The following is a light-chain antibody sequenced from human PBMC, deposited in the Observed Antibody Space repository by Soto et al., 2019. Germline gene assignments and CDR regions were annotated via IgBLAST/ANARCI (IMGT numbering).Light chain of an antibody. CDR2: EVS. J-gene: IGLJ2*01. CDR1: SSDVGGYNF. CDR3: SSYTNSSTLVL. V-gene: IGLV2-14*01. Sequence: QSALTQPASVSGSPGQSFTISCTGTSSDVGGYNFVSWYQHHPGKAPKLIIYEVSNRPSGVSNRFSASKSGNTASLTIFGLQAEDEADYYCSSYTNSSTLVLFGGRTKVTVL.